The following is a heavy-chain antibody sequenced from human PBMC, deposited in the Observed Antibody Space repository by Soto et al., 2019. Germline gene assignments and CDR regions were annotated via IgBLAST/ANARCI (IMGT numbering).Heavy chain of an antibody. D-gene: IGHD2-21*02. CDR3: AKGSVVTTYRAPFDN. J-gene: IGHJ4*02. Sequence: EVQLLESGGDLVQPGGSLRLSCAASGFTFTTYAMSWVRQAPGKGLEWVSAISAGGGSIYYADSVKGRFTISRDNSKSTLYLEMNSLRAEDTAVYYCAKGSVVTTYRAPFDNLGQGTLVTVSS. CDR2: ISAGGGSI. V-gene: IGHV3-23*01. CDR1: GFTFTTYA.